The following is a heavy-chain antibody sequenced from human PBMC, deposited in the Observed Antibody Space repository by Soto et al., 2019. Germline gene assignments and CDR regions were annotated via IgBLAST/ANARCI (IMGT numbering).Heavy chain of an antibody. D-gene: IGHD1-1*01. CDR2: TYYRSKWYS. J-gene: IGHJ6*02. Sequence: SQTLSLTCAISGDRVSRNSGDWNWIRQSPSGGLQWLGRTYYRSKWYSEYAPSVKSRITINPDTAKNQFALQLKSVTPDDSGVYYCSRGNWNEEGYYYGTDVWGQGITVTVSS. CDR1: GDRVSRNSGD. CDR3: SRGNWNEEGYYYGTDV. V-gene: IGHV6-1*01.